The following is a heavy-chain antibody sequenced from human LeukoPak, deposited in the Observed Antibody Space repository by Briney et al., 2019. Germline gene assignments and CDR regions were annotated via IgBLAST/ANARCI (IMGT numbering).Heavy chain of an antibody. J-gene: IGHJ5*02. D-gene: IGHD2-2*01. CDR1: GYTFTSYD. CDR2: INPNSGGT. Sequence: ASVKVSCKASGYTFTSYDINWVRQAPGQGLEWMGWINPNSGGTNYAQKFQGRVTMTRDTSISTAYMELSRLRSDDTAVYYCARDGLDCSSTSCYYHWFDPWGQGTLVTVSS. CDR3: ARDGLDCSSTSCYYHWFDP. V-gene: IGHV1-2*02.